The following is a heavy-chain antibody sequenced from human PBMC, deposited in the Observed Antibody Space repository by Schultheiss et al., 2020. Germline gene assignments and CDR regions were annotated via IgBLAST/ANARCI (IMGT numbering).Heavy chain of an antibody. J-gene: IGHJ4*02. CDR3: ARARSKWELPRGY. CDR2: ISSSGSTI. CDR1: GFTFSSYS. D-gene: IGHD1-26*01. V-gene: IGHV3-21*04. Sequence: GGSLRLSCAASGFTFSSYSMNWVRQAPGKGLEWVSSISSSGSTIYYADSVKGRFTISRDNAKNSLYLQMNSLRAEDTAVYYCARARSKWELPRGYWGQGTLVNVSA.